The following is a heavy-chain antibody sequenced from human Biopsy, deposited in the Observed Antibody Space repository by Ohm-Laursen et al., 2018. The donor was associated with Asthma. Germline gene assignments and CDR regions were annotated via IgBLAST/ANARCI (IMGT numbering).Heavy chain of an antibody. Sequence: SVKVSCKASGDSFSNYAISWVRQAPGQGLEWMGGIIPIFGTANYAQKSQGRVTITADESTSTAYMELSSLRSEDTAVYYCASQCGDRDSMVQYYFQHWGQGTLVTVSS. CDR3: ASQCGDRDSMVQYYFQH. CDR1: GDSFSNYA. J-gene: IGHJ1*01. D-gene: IGHD4/OR15-4a*01. V-gene: IGHV1-69*13. CDR2: IIPIFGTA.